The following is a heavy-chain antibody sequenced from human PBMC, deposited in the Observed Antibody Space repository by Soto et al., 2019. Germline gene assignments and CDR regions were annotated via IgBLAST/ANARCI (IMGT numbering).Heavy chain of an antibody. CDR1: GSTFSSYA. D-gene: IGHD1-1*01. J-gene: IGHJ4*02. CDR2: ISGSGGST. Sequence: EVQLLESGGGLVQPGGCRRLSCPSSGSTFSSYAMSWVRQAPGKGLEWVSAISGSGGSTYYSDSVKGRFTISRDNSKNTLYLQMNSLRAEDTAVYYCAKDQRRRQNSQFDYWGQGTLVTASS. V-gene: IGHV3-23*01. CDR3: AKDQRRRQNSQFDY.